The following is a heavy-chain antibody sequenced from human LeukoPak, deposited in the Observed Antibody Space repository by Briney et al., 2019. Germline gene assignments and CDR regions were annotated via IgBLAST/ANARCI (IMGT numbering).Heavy chain of an antibody. V-gene: IGHV3-7*01. CDR3: ARDNNRKDDS. CDR1: GFTLSNYW. Sequence: GGSLRLSCAASGFTLSNYWMTWVRQAPGKGLEWVANMNQDGSAKYYVDSVKGRFAISRDNAKNSLYLQMNNLRAEDTAVYYCARDNNRKDDSWGQGTLVTVSS. CDR2: MNQDGSAK. J-gene: IGHJ5*02. D-gene: IGHD1-14*01.